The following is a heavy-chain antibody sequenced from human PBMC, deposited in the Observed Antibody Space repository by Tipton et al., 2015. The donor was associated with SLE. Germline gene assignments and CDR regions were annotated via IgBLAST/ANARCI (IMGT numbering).Heavy chain of an antibody. J-gene: IGHJ4*02. CDR1: GFTLSDYY. Sequence: SLRLSCAASGFTLSDYYMTWIRQAPGKGLEWVSYINDFGSVTYYADSVESRFTVSRDNAKNSVYLQMNSLRAEDTAVYYCARDRVSGWFHFDYWGQGTLVTVSS. CDR2: INDFGSVT. V-gene: IGHV3-11*04. D-gene: IGHD6-19*01. CDR3: ARDRVSGWFHFDY.